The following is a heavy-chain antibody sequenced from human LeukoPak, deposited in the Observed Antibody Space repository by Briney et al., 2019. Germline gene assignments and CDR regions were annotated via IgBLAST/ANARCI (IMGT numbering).Heavy chain of an antibody. CDR2: ISAYNGNT. CDR3: ARGTIAAAGYYYFDY. CDR1: GYTFASYG. Sequence: ASVKVSCKASGYTFASYGISWVRQAPGQGLEWMGWISAYNGNTNYAQKLQGRVTMTTATSTSTAYMELRSLRADDTAVYYCARGTIAAAGYYYFDYWGQGTQVTVSS. J-gene: IGHJ4*02. V-gene: IGHV1-18*01. D-gene: IGHD6-13*01.